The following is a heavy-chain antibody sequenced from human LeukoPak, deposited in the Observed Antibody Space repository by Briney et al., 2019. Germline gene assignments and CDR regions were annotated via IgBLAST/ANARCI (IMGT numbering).Heavy chain of an antibody. CDR1: VFTFSSYG. CDR2: IRYVGSNK. J-gene: IGHJ4*02. Sequence: PGGSLRLSCAASVFTFSSYGMHCVRQAPGKGLGWVAFIRYVGSNKYSADSVKGRFTTSRDNSKNTLYLQMNSMRAEDTAVYHCAKDPVTTIFGVASYFDYWGQGTLVTVSS. D-gene: IGHD3-3*01. V-gene: IGHV3-30*02. CDR3: AKDPVTTIFGVASYFDY.